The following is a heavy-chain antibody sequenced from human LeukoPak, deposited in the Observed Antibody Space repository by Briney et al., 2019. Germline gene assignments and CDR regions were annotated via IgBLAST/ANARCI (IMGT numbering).Heavy chain of an antibody. V-gene: IGHV3-9*01. Sequence: GRSLRLSCAASGFTFDDYAMHWVRQGPGKGLEWVSGITWNSGGIGYADSVKVRFTISRDNAKNSLYLQMNSLRAEDTALYYCAKDLRTRFGYDAFDIWGQGTMVTVSS. CDR2: ITWNSGGI. CDR1: GFTFDDYA. J-gene: IGHJ3*02. D-gene: IGHD3-16*01. CDR3: AKDLRTRFGYDAFDI.